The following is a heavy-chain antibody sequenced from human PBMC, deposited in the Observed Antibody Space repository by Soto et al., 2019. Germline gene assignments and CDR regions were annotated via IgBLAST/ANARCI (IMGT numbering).Heavy chain of an antibody. CDR1: GGTFSSYA. V-gene: IGHV1-69*13. Sequence: ASVKVSCKASGGTFSSYAISWVRQAPGQGLEWMGGIIPIFGTANYAQKFQGRVTITADESTSTAYMELSSLRFEDTAVYYCARHYYDSSGYRSNIDYWGQGTLVTVSS. CDR3: ARHYYDSSGYRSNIDY. CDR2: IIPIFGTA. D-gene: IGHD3-22*01. J-gene: IGHJ4*02.